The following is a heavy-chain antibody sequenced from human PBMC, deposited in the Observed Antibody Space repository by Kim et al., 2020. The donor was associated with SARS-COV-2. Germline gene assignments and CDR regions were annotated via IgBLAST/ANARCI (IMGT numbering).Heavy chain of an antibody. CDR2: IYYSGST. Sequence: SETLSLTCTVSGGSISSGDYYWSWIRQPPGKGLEWIGYIYYSGSTYYNPSLKSRVTISVDTSKNQFSLKLSSVTAADTAVYYCARGRVPPTYYYDSSGYYYNYFDYWGQGTLVTVSS. J-gene: IGHJ4*02. D-gene: IGHD3-22*01. V-gene: IGHV4-30-4*01. CDR3: ARGRVPPTYYYDSSGYYYNYFDY. CDR1: GGSISSGDYY.